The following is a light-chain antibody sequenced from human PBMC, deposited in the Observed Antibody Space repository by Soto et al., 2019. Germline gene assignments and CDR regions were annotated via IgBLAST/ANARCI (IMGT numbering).Light chain of an antibody. CDR2: DAS. CDR3: QQYNGYSTWP. Sequence: DIQMTQSPSTLSASVGDRVTITCRASQSISIWLAWYQQKPGKAPQVLIWDASSLQRGVPSRFSGSGSGTEFTLTISSLQPDDFATYYCQQYNGYSTWPFGQGTKVEIK. CDR1: QSISIW. J-gene: IGKJ1*01. V-gene: IGKV1-5*01.